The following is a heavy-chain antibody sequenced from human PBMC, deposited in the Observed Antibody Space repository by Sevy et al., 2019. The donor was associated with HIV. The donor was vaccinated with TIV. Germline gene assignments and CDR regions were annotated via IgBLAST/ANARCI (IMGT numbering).Heavy chain of an antibody. D-gene: IGHD5-18*01. CDR2: IYSDGST. Sequence: GGSLRLSCAASGFPVSSNYMSWVRQAPGKGLEWVSVIYSDGSTYHADPVKGRFTISRENSKNTLYLQMNSLRVEDTAVYYCARGKSGYGYGLDYWGQGTLVTVSS. V-gene: IGHV3-66*01. CDR3: ARGKSGYGYGLDY. J-gene: IGHJ4*02. CDR1: GFPVSSNY.